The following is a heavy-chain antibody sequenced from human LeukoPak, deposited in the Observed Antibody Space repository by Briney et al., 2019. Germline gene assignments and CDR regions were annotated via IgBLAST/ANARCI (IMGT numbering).Heavy chain of an antibody. J-gene: IGHJ3*02. D-gene: IGHD4-17*01. V-gene: IGHV3-33*01. CDR1: GFTFSSYG. CDR2: IWYDGSNK. CDR3: ARERYGDYGNAFDI. Sequence: GRSLRLSCAASGFTFSSYGMHWVRQAPGKGLEWVAVIWYDGSNKYYADSVKGRFTISRDNPKNTLYLQMNSLRAEDTAVYYCARERYGDYGNAFDIWGQGTMVTVSS.